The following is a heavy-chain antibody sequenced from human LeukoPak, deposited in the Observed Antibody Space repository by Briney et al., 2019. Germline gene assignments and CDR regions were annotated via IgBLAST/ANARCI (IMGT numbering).Heavy chain of an antibody. J-gene: IGHJ5*02. Sequence: NPGGSLRLSCAAPGFTFSSYGMHWVRQAPGKGLEWVSSISSSSSYIYYADSVKGRFTISRDNAKNSLYLQMNSLRAEDTAVYYCARGHDYGDYTWGQGTLVTVSS. CDR3: ARGHDYGDYT. V-gene: IGHV3-21*01. CDR1: GFTFSSYG. D-gene: IGHD4-17*01. CDR2: ISSSSSYI.